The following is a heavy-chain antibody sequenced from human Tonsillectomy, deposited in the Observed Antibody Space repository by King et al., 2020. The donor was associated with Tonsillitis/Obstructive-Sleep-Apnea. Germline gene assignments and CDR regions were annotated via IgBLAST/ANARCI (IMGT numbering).Heavy chain of an antibody. CDR1: GGSISSYY. CDR2: IYYSGST. CDR3: ARHYYGSGSYQRYFDY. D-gene: IGHD3-10*01. V-gene: IGHV4-59*01. J-gene: IGHJ4*02. Sequence: LQLQESGRGLVKPSETLSLTCTVSGGSISSYYWSWIRQPPGKGLEWIGYIYYSGSTNYNPSLKSRVTISVDTSKNQFSLKLSSVTAADTAVYYCARHYYGSGSYQRYFDYWGQGTLVTVSS.